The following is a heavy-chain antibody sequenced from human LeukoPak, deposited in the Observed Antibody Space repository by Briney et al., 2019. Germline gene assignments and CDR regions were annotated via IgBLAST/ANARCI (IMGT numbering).Heavy chain of an antibody. Sequence: SETLSLTCTVSGYSISSGYYWGWIRQPPGKGLEWIGSIYHSGSTYYNPSLRSRVTISVDTSKNQFSLRLSSLTAADTAVYYCARGGYSYTGYFDYWGQGTLVTVSS. J-gene: IGHJ4*02. D-gene: IGHD5-18*01. CDR3: ARGGYSYTGYFDY. V-gene: IGHV4-38-2*02. CDR1: GYSISSGYY. CDR2: IYHSGST.